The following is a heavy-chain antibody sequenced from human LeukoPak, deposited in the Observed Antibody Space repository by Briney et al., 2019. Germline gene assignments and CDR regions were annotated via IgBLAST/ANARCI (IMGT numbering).Heavy chain of an antibody. CDR1: GYTFTGYY. CDR2: ISAYNGHT. D-gene: IGHD6-19*01. CDR3: ARDGDIAVAGTGGFDY. V-gene: IGHV1-18*04. Sequence: ASVKVSCKASGYTFTGYYMHWVRQAPGQGLEWMGWISAYNGHTNYAQKFQGRVTMTTDTSTSTAYMELRSLRSDDTAVYYCARDGDIAVAGTGGFDYWGQGTLVTVSS. J-gene: IGHJ4*02.